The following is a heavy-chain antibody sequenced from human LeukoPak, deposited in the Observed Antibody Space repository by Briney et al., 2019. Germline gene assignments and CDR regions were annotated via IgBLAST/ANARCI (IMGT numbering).Heavy chain of an antibody. D-gene: IGHD6-13*01. V-gene: IGHV4-4*07. CDR2: IYNSGST. CDR3: ARSAFLVTAPGLYYFDY. J-gene: IGHJ4*02. CDR1: GGSISSYY. Sequence: SETLSLTCTVSGGSISSYYSSWIRQPAGKGLELIGHIYNSGSTNYNPSLKGRVTMSVATSKNQFPLHLSSVTAADTAVYYCARSAFLVTAPGLYYFDYWGQGTLVAVSS.